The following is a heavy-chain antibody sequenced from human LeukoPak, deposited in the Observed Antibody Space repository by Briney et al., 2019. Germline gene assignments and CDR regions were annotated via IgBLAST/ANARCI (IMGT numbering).Heavy chain of an antibody. D-gene: IGHD5-18*01. V-gene: IGHV3-21*01. CDR1: GFTFSSYS. J-gene: IGHJ4*02. Sequence: GGSLRLSCAASGFTFSSYSMNWVRQAPGKGLEWVSSISSSSYIYYADSVKGRFTISRDNAKNSLYLQMNSLRAEDTAVYYCAKNFVDTAMTYFDYWGQGTLVTVSS. CDR3: AKNFVDTAMTYFDY. CDR2: ISSSSYI.